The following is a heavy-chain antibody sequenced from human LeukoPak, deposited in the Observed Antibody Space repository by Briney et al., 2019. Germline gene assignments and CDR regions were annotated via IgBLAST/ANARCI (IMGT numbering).Heavy chain of an antibody. Sequence: PSETLSLTCTVSGGSISSSSYYWGWIRQPPGKGLEWIGSIYYSGSTYYNPSLKSRVTISVDTSKNQFSLKLSSVTAADTAVYYCANGPGYSSGWYWFLQLDYWGQGTLVTVSS. CDR2: IYYSGST. CDR1: GGSISSSSYY. V-gene: IGHV4-39*01. CDR3: ANGPGYSSGWYWFLQLDY. J-gene: IGHJ4*02. D-gene: IGHD6-19*01.